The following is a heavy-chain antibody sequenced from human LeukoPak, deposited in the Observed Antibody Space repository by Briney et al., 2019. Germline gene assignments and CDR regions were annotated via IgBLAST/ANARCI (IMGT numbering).Heavy chain of an antibody. CDR1: GGTFSSYA. CDR2: IIPIFGTA. CDR3: APSRYCSGGSCYISNWFDP. Sequence: SVKVSCKASGGTFSSYAISWVRQAPGQGLEWMGVIIPIFGTANYAQKFQGRVTITADESTSTAYMELSSLRSEDTAVYYCAPSRYCSGGSCYISNWFDPWGQGTLVTVSS. J-gene: IGHJ5*02. V-gene: IGHV1-69*13. D-gene: IGHD2-15*01.